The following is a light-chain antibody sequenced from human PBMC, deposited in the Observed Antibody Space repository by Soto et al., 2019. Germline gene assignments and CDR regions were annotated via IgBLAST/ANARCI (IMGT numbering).Light chain of an antibody. J-gene: IGKJ1*01. CDR1: QSVSSN. Sequence: VRTECQVTISVSPGARVTLSCRASQSVSSNLAWYQQKPGQAPRLLIYGASSRASGIPDRFSGSGSETEFTLTISRLEPEDFAVYYCLKYGRSPGWTFGQGTKVDIK. V-gene: IGKV3-20*01. CDR3: LKYGRSPGWT. CDR2: GAS.